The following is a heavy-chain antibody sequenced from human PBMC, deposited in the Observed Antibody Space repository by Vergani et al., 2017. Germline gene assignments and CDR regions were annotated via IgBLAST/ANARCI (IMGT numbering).Heavy chain of an antibody. D-gene: IGHD3-10*01. Sequence: QVQLQESGPGLVKTSETLSLTCTVSVGSISNYYWSWIRQPPGKGLEWIGHIYDSESTKYNPSLKSRVTISVDTSKNQFSLRLSSVTASDTAVYYCARELGFGEAYYYGMDVWGQGTTVTVAS. CDR1: VGSISNYY. CDR2: IYDSEST. V-gene: IGHV4-59*01. CDR3: ARELGFGEAYYYGMDV. J-gene: IGHJ6*02.